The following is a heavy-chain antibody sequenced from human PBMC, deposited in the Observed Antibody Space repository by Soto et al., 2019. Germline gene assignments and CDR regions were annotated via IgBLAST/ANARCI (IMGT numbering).Heavy chain of an antibody. CDR2: IWYDGSNK. D-gene: IGHD4-4*01. CDR1: GFTFSSYG. V-gene: IGHV3-33*01. Sequence: QVQLVESGGGVVQPGRSLRLSCAASGFTFSSYGMHWVRQAPGKGLEWVAVIWYDGSNKYYADSVKGRFTISRDNSENTLYLQMNSLRAEDTAVYYCAREGDLGSNYVYFDYWGQGTLVTVSS. CDR3: AREGDLGSNYVYFDY. J-gene: IGHJ4*02.